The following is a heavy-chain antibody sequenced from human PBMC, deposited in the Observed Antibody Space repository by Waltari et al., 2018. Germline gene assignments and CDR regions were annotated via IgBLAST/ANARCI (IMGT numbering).Heavy chain of an antibody. CDR1: GYNLTAYY. CDR3: ARDFLHCTGWTCYARPSNWFDP. Sequence: QVQLVQSGAELTNPGASVKVACKASGYNLTAYYLHGWRQAAGQGLEWMGIINTSDGSTTYDQNCQGRAIMTRDTSTGTAYMGLSSLTSEDTAVYYCARDFLHCTGWTCYARPSNWFDPWGQGTLVTVSS. D-gene: IGHD2-2*01. J-gene: IGHJ5*02. V-gene: IGHV1-46*01. CDR2: INTSDGST.